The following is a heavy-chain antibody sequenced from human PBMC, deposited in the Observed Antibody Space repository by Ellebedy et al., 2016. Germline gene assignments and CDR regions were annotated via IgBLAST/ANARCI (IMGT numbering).Heavy chain of an antibody. CDR2: ISGSGGST. D-gene: IGHD3-22*01. CDR3: AKDYSYYYDSSGYYDY. J-gene: IGHJ4*02. V-gene: IGHV3-23*01. CDR1: GFTFSSYA. Sequence: GGSLRLXXAASGFTFSSYAMSWVRQAPGKGLEWVSAISGSGGSTYYADSVKGRFTISRDNSKNTLYLQMNSLRAEDTAVYYCAKDYSYYYDSSGYYDYWGQGTLVTVSS.